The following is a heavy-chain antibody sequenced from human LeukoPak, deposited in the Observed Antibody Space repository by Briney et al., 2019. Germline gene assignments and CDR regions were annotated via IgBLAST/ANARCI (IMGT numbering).Heavy chain of an antibody. V-gene: IGHV4-59*12. J-gene: IGHJ4*02. Sequence: PSETLSLTCTVSGGSISDYFWSWIRQPPGKGLEWIGYIYYSGSTSYNPSLKSRVTISVDTSKNQFSLKLNSVTAADTAVYYCARSLCGVYHFDIWGQGTLVTVSS. CDR2: IYYSGST. CDR3: ARSLCGVYHFDI. CDR1: GGSISDYF. D-gene: IGHD2-21*01.